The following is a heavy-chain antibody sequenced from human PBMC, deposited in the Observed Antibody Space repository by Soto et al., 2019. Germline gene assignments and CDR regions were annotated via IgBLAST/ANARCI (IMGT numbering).Heavy chain of an antibody. V-gene: IGHV1-18*01. CDR1: GYTFTSYG. CDR2: ISAYNGNT. Sequence: ASVKVSCKASGYTFTSYGISWVRQAPGQGLEWMGWISAYNGNTNYAQKLQGRVTMTTDTSTSTAYMELRSLRSDDTAVYYCARAWLGTYYDFWSGPYDAFDIWGQGTMVTVSS. J-gene: IGHJ3*02. CDR3: ARAWLGTYYDFWSGPYDAFDI. D-gene: IGHD3-3*01.